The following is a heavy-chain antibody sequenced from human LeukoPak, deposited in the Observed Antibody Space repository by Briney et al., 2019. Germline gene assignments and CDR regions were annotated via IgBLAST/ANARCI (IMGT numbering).Heavy chain of an antibody. V-gene: IGHV3-21*01. Sequence: TGGSLRLSCAASGFTFSSYSMNWVRQAPGKGLEWVSSISSSSSYIYYADSVKGRFTISRDNAKNSLYLQMNSLRAEDTAVYYCGRVPPLTIFGVVSYMDVWGKGTTVTVSS. D-gene: IGHD3-3*01. J-gene: IGHJ6*03. CDR2: ISSSSSYI. CDR3: GRVPPLTIFGVVSYMDV. CDR1: GFTFSSYS.